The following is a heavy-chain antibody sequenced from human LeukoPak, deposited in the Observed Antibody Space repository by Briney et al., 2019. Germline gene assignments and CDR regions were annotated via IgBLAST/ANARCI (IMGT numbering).Heavy chain of an antibody. CDR1: GFDFGAYE. CDR2: IAGRDTTT. J-gene: IGHJ4*02. D-gene: IGHD3-22*01. V-gene: IGHV3-48*03. Sequence: PGGSLRLSCAASGFDFGAYETNWVRQAPGKGLECVSYIAGRDTTTYYADSVKGRLTIYRNNDKHSLYLQMNSLRVEYTALYYCTTLGYHLDSWGQGTLVTVSS. CDR3: TTLGYHLDS.